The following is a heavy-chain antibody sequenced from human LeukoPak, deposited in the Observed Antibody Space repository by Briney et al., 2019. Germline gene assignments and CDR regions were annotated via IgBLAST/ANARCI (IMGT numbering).Heavy chain of an antibody. CDR3: AKDRLDIVVVVAATVPSFEY. D-gene: IGHD2-15*01. CDR2: ISGSGGST. CDR1: GFTFSSYA. V-gene: IGHV3-23*01. J-gene: IGHJ4*02. Sequence: GGSLRLSCAASGFTFSSYAMSWVRQAPGKGLEWVSAISGSGGSTYYADSVKGRFTISRDNSKNTLYLQMNSLRAEDTAVYYCAKDRLDIVVVVAATVPSFEYWGQGTLVTVSS.